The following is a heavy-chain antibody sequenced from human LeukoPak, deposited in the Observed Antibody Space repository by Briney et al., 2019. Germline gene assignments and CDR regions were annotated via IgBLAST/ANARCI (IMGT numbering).Heavy chain of an antibody. Sequence: ASVKVSCKASGYTFTSYAMHWVRQAPGQRLEWMGWINAGNGNTKYSQKFQGRVTITRDTSASTAYMELSSLRSEDTAVYYCARVARPETYYDFWLLNNDNSWFDPWGQGTLVTVSS. D-gene: IGHD3-3*01. CDR2: INAGNGNT. CDR3: ARVARPETYYDFWLLNNDNSWFDP. CDR1: GYTFTSYA. V-gene: IGHV1-3*01. J-gene: IGHJ5*02.